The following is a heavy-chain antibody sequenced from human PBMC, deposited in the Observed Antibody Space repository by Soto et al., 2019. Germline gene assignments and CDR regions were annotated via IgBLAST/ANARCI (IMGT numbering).Heavy chain of an antibody. CDR2: INHSGST. V-gene: IGHV4-34*01. CDR1: GGSFSGYC. D-gene: IGHD3-16*01. J-gene: IGHJ6*02. CDR3: ARVLRFYYYGMDV. Sequence: SETLSLTCAVYGGSFSGYCWSWIRQPPGKGLEWIGEINHSGSTNYNPSLKSRVTISVDTSKNQFSLKLSSVTAADTAVYYCARVLRFYYYGMDVWGQGTTVTVSS.